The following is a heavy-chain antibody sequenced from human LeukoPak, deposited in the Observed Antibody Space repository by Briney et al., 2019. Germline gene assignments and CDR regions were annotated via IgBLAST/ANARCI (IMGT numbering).Heavy chain of an antibody. V-gene: IGHV3-23*01. Sequence: GGSLRLSCAASGFTFSNYAMSWVRQAPGKGLEWVSAITGSDGTTYYADSVKGRFTISRDNSKNTLYLQMNSLRAEDTAVYYCAKWGDYDILTGYYVPDYWGQGTLVTVSS. CDR3: AKWGDYDILTGYYVPDY. D-gene: IGHD3-9*01. J-gene: IGHJ4*02. CDR2: ITGSDGTT. CDR1: GFTFSNYA.